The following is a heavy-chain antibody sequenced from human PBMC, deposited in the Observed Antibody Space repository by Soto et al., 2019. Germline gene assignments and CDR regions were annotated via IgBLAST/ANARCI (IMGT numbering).Heavy chain of an antibody. CDR1: GFSLSNAQMG. J-gene: IGHJ4*02. CDR3: TRVLDYGGNFYYFDY. D-gene: IGHD4-17*01. Sequence: QVTLKESGPVLVKPTETLTLTYTVSGFSLSNAQMGVSWIRQPPGKALEWLAHIFSNDEKSHNTSLKSRLTISMDTSKSQVVLTMTNMDPVDTATYYCTRVLDYGGNFYYFDYWGQGTLVTVSS. V-gene: IGHV2-26*01. CDR2: IFSNDEK.